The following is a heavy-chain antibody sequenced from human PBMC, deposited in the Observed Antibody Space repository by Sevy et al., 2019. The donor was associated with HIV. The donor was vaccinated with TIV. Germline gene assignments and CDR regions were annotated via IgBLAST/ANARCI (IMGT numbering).Heavy chain of an antibody. CDR2: ISGSGGST. Sequence: GGSLRLSCAASGFTFSSYAMSWVRQAPGKGLEWVSAISGSGGSTYYADSVKGRFTISRDNSKNTLYLQMNSLRAEDMAVYYCAKDASGSSSLSDYWGQRTLVTVSS. J-gene: IGHJ4*02. V-gene: IGHV3-23*01. CDR1: GFTFSSYA. CDR3: AKDASGSSSLSDY. D-gene: IGHD6-13*01.